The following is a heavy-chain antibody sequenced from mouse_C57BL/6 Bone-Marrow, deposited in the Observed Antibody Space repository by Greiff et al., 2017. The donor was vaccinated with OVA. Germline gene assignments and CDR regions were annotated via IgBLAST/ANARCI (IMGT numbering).Heavy chain of an antibody. J-gene: IGHJ2*01. Sequence: QVQLQQSGAELVKPGASVKLSCKASGYTFTEYTIHWVKQRSGQGLEWIGWFYPGSGSIKYNEKFKDKATLTADKSSSTVYMELSRLTSEDSAVYFCARHEDRGYGSSYSYYFDYWGQGTTLTVSS. D-gene: IGHD1-1*01. CDR2: FYPGSGSI. CDR3: ARHEDRGYGSSYSYYFDY. V-gene: IGHV1-62-2*01. CDR1: GYTFTEYT.